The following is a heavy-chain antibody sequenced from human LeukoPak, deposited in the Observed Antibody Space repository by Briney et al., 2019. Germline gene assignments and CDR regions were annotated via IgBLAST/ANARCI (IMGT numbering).Heavy chain of an antibody. D-gene: IGHD3-3*01. J-gene: IGHJ6*03. CDR3: ARELYYDFWSGAYYMDV. CDR2: IKQDGSEK. Sequence: GGSLRLSCAASGFTFSSYRMSWVRQAPGKGLEWVANIKQDGSEKYYVDSVKGRFTISRDNAKNSLYLQMNSLRAEDTAVYYCARELYYDFWSGAYYMDVWGKGTTVTVSS. V-gene: IGHV3-7*01. CDR1: GFTFSSYR.